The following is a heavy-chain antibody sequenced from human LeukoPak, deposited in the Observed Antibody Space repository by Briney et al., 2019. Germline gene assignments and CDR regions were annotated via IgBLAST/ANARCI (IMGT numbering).Heavy chain of an antibody. J-gene: IGHJ5*02. D-gene: IGHD6-13*01. Sequence: PSETLSLTCTVSGGSISSYYWSWIRQPPGKGLEWVGYIYYSGRTNYNPSLKSRVTISVDTSKNQFSLKLSSVTAADTAVYYCARDRIAAAGGGKNWFDPWGQGTLVTVSS. CDR1: GGSISSYY. CDR2: IYYSGRT. V-gene: IGHV4-59*01. CDR3: ARDRIAAAGGGKNWFDP.